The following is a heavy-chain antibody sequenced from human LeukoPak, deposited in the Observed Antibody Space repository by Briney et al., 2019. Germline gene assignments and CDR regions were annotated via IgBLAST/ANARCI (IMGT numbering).Heavy chain of an antibody. CDR3: ASGATSGSYHY. V-gene: IGHV3-30*03. D-gene: IGHD3-10*01. Sequence: GGSLRLSCAASGFTFSSYGMHWVRQAPGKGLEWVAVISYDGSNKYYADSVKGRFTISRDNSKNTLYLQMNSLRAEDTAVYYCASGATSGSYHYWGQGTLVTVSS. J-gene: IGHJ4*02. CDR2: ISYDGSNK. CDR1: GFTFSSYG.